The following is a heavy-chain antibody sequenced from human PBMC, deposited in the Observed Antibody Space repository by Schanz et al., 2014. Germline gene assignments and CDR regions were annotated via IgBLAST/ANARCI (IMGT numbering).Heavy chain of an antibody. J-gene: IGHJ4*02. CDR3: VRDTDYHFDY. CDR1: GFAFSSFA. V-gene: IGHV3-74*01. Sequence: EVFLVESGGGLVQPGGSLRLSCAASGFAFSSFALSWVRQSPGKGLVWVSRTSHDGSFTTFADSVKGRFTISRDNAKNALYLQMNSLRAEDTAVYYCVRDTDYHFDYWGRGTLVTVSS. D-gene: IGHD4-17*01. CDR2: TSHDGSFT.